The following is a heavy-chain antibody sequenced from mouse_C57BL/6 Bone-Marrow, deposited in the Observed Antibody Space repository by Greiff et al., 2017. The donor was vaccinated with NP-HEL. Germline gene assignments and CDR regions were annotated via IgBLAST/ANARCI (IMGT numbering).Heavy chain of an antibody. CDR1: GYTFTDYN. D-gene: IGHD3-2*02. J-gene: IGHJ4*01. CDR2: INPNNGGT. Sequence: EVQLQQSGPELVKPGASVKIPCKASGYTFTDYNMDWVKQSHGKSLEWIGDINPNNGGTIYNQKFKGKATLTVDKSSSTAYMELRSLTSEDTAVYYCARQTAQATLLGYWGQGTSVTVSS. V-gene: IGHV1-18*01. CDR3: ARQTAQATLLGY.